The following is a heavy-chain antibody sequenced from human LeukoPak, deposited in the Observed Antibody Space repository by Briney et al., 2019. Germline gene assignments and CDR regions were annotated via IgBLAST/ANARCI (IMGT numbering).Heavy chain of an antibody. D-gene: IGHD6-13*01. V-gene: IGHV4-34*01. CDR1: GGSFSGYY. CDR2: INHSRST. J-gene: IGHJ2*01. Sequence: SETLSLTCAVYGGSFSGYYWSWIRQPPGKGLEWIGEINHSRSTNYNPSLKSRVTISVDTSKNQFSLKLSSVSAADTAVYYCARVYYSRSYDYWYFDLWGRGTLVTVSS. CDR3: ARVYYSRSYDYWYFDL.